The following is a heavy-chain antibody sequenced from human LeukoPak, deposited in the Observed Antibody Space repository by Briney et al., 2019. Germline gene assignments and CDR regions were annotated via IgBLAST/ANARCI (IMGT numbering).Heavy chain of an antibody. Sequence: ASVKVSCKASGYTFTSYGISWVRQAPGQGLEWMGWISAYNGNTNYAQKLQGSVTMTTDTSTSTAYMELRSLRSDDTAVYYCAREGYDILTGYSRPFDYWGRGTLVTVSS. CDR3: AREGYDILTGYSRPFDY. J-gene: IGHJ4*02. CDR1: GYTFTSYG. V-gene: IGHV1-18*01. CDR2: ISAYNGNT. D-gene: IGHD3-9*01.